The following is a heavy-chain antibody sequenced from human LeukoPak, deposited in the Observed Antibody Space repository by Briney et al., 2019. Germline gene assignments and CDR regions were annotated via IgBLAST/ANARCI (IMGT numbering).Heavy chain of an antibody. V-gene: IGHV3-74*01. J-gene: IGHJ4*02. CDR2: INGDGGWT. CDR3: VSFYETY. CDR1: GNYW. D-gene: IGHD2-2*01. Sequence: GGSLRLSYAASGNYWMHWVRQAPGKGLVWVSHINGDGGWTTYADSVKGRFTISKDNAKNTVYLQMNNLRAEDTAVYYCVSFYETYWGRGTLVTVSS.